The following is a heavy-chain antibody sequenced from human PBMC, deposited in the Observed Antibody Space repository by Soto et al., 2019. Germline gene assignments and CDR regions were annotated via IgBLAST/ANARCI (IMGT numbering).Heavy chain of an antibody. V-gene: IGHV3-23*01. Sequence: GGSLRLSCVASGFSFSTYGMSWVRQAPGQGLEWVSAINAGGRSAYYADSVKGRFIISRDNSKNTLFLQMNSLRAEDTAVYYCAKDRGCSSATCYQADWGQGSLVTVSS. J-gene: IGHJ4*02. CDR1: GFSFSTYG. D-gene: IGHD2-2*01. CDR2: INAGGRSA. CDR3: AKDRGCSSATCYQAD.